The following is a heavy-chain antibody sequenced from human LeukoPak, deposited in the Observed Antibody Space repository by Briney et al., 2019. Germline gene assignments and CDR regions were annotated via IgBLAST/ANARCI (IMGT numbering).Heavy chain of an antibody. CDR3: ARGRSGYYFDY. V-gene: IGHV3-23*01. CDR1: GFTFSDYA. CDR2: ISRGGVIT. Sequence: GGSLRLSCAASGFTFSDYAINWVRQAPGKGLEWVSSISRGGVITYYADSVKGRFTISRDNAKNSLFLQMNSLRAEDTALYYCARGRSGYYFDYWGQGTLVTVSS. D-gene: IGHD6-25*01. J-gene: IGHJ4*02.